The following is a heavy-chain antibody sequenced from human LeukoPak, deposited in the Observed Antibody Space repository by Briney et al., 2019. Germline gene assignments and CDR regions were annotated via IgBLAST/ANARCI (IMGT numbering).Heavy chain of an antibody. CDR2: ISSSSSYI. CDR3: AKWGDYDVLTGYYVSDY. Sequence: GGSLRLSCAASGFTFSSYSMNWVRQAPGKGLEWVSSISSSSSYIYYADSVKGRFTISRDNSKNTLYLQINGLRAEDTAVYYCAKWGDYDVLTGYYVSDYWGQGTLVTVSS. CDR1: GFTFSSYS. V-gene: IGHV3-21*04. J-gene: IGHJ4*02. D-gene: IGHD3-9*01.